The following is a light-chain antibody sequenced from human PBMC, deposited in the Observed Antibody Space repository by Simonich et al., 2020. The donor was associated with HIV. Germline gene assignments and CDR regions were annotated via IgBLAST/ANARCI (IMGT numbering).Light chain of an antibody. CDR1: SSDVGSYNL. CDR2: EGM. J-gene: IGLJ2*01. V-gene: IGLV2-23*01. Sequence: QSALTQPASVSGSPGQSITISCTGTSSDVGSYNLVSWYQQHPGKAPKLMIYEGMKRPSGVSNRCSGSRSGNTASLTISGLQAEDEADYYCCSYAGSSTYVVFGGGTKLTVL. CDR3: CSYAGSSTYVV.